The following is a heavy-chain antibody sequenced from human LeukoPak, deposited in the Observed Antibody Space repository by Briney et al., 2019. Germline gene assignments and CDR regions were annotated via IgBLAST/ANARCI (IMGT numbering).Heavy chain of an antibody. CDR3: AKDTLAYSSSWYWRTDHWGTFDY. V-gene: IGHV3-9*01. CDR2: ISWNSGSI. D-gene: IGHD6-13*01. J-gene: IGHJ4*02. CDR1: GFTFDDYA. Sequence: PGGPLRLSCAASGFTFDDYAMHWVRQAPGKGLEWVSGISWNSGSIGYADSVKGRFTISRDNAKNSLYLQMNSLRAEDTALYYCAKDTLAYSSSWYWRTDHWGTFDYWGQGTLVTVSS.